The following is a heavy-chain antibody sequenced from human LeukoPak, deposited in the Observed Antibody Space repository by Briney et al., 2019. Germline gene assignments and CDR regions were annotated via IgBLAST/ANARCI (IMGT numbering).Heavy chain of an antibody. V-gene: IGHV4-61*09. J-gene: IGHJ3*02. Sequence: SETLSLTCTVSGGSISNGSYYWSWIRQPAGKGLEWIGHVYTSGSTNYNPSLKSRVTISVDTSKNQFSLMLRSVTAADTAVYYCARRYCSGGSCYSDRGAFDIWGQGIMVTVSS. CDR1: GGSISNGSYY. CDR2: VYTSGST. CDR3: ARRYCSGGSCYSDRGAFDI. D-gene: IGHD2-15*01.